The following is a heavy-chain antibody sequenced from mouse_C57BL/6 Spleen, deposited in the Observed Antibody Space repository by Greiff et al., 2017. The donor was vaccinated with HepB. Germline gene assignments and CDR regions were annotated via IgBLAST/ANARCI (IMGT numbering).Heavy chain of an antibody. CDR1: GYAFSSSW. Sequence: QVQLQQSGPELVKPGASVKISCKASGYAFSSSWMNWVKQRPGKGLEWIGRIYPGDGDTNYNGKFKGKATLTADKSSSTAYMQLSSLTSEDSAVYFCAMDYYGSNGRYFDVWGTGTTVTVSS. D-gene: IGHD1-1*01. CDR3: AMDYYGSNGRYFDV. V-gene: IGHV1-82*01. J-gene: IGHJ1*03. CDR2: IYPGDGDT.